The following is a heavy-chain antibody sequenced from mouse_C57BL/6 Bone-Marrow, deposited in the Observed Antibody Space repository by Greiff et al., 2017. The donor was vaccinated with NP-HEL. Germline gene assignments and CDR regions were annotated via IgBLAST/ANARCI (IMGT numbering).Heavy chain of an antibody. Sequence: QVQLQQSGAELVKPGASVKMSCKASGYTFTSYWITWVKQRPGQGLEWIGDIYPGSGSTNYNEKFKSKATLTVDTSSSTAYMQLSSLTSEDSAVYYCASGSNCEYYYAMDYWGQGTSVTVSS. J-gene: IGHJ4*01. D-gene: IGHD2-5*01. CDR1: GYTFTSYW. CDR3: ASGSNCEYYYAMDY. CDR2: IYPGSGST. V-gene: IGHV1-55*01.